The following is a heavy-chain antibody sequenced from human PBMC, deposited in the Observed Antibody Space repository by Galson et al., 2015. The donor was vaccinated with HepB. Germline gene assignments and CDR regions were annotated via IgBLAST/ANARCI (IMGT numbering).Heavy chain of an antibody. Sequence: SLRLSCAASGFTFSSYAMSWVRQAPGKGLEWVSAISGSGGSTYYADSVKGRFTISRDNSKNTLYLQMNSLRAEDTAVYYCAKVEEWVLEWLNGISDAFDIWGQGTMVTVSS. CDR1: GFTFSSYA. V-gene: IGHV3-23*01. CDR3: AKVEEWVLEWLNGISDAFDI. CDR2: ISGSGGST. J-gene: IGHJ3*02. D-gene: IGHD3-3*01.